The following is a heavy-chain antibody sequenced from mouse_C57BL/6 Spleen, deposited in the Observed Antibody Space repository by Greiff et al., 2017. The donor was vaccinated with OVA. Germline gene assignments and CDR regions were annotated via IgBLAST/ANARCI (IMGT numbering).Heavy chain of an antibody. D-gene: IGHD4-1*01. J-gene: IGHJ2*01. CDR1: GYSITSGYY. V-gene: IGHV3-6*01. Sequence: ESGPGLVKPSQSLSLTCSVTGYSITSGYYWNWIRQFPGNKLEWMGYISYDGSNNYNPSLKNRSSITRDTSKNQFFLKLNSVTTEDTATYYCARSGNWDDYWGQGTTLTVSS. CDR2: ISYDGSN. CDR3: ARSGNWDDY.